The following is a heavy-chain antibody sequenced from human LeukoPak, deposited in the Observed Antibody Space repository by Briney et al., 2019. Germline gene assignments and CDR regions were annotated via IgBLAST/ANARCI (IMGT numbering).Heavy chain of an antibody. J-gene: IGHJ3*02. D-gene: IGHD3-22*01. Sequence: GESLKISCKGSGYSFTSYWIGWVRQMPGKGLEWMGIIYPGDSDTRYSPSSQGHVTISADKSISTAYLQWSSLKASDTAMYYCARLAYTYYDSGDTQHDAFDIWGQGTMVTVSS. V-gene: IGHV5-51*01. CDR1: GYSFTSYW. CDR3: ARLAYTYYDSGDTQHDAFDI. CDR2: IYPGDSDT.